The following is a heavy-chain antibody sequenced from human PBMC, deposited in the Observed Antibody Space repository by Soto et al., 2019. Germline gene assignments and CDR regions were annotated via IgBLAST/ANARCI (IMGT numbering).Heavy chain of an antibody. CDR2: ISGSGGST. D-gene: IGHD3-3*01. V-gene: IGHV3-23*01. CDR3: AKTLYYDFWSGLRDWFDP. J-gene: IGHJ5*02. CDR1: GFTFSSYA. Sequence: PGGSLRLSCAASGFTFSSYAMSWVRQAAGKGLEWVSAISGSGGSTYYADSVKGRFTISRDNSKNTRYLQMNSLRAEDTAVYYCAKTLYYDFWSGLRDWFDPWGQGTLVNVSS.